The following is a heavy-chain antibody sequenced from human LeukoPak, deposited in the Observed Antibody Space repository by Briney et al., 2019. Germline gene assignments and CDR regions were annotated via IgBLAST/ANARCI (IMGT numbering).Heavy chain of an antibody. V-gene: IGHV4-39*01. J-gene: IGHJ4*02. Sequence: PLETLSLTCTVSGGSISSSNYYWGWIRQPPGKGLEWIGSIYYSGGTYYNPSLKSRVTISVDTSENQFSLKLSSVTAADTAVYYCARQAPGYTYGYVYWGQGTLVTVSS. D-gene: IGHD5-18*01. CDR2: IYYSGGT. CDR1: GGSISSSNYY. CDR3: ARQAPGYTYGYVY.